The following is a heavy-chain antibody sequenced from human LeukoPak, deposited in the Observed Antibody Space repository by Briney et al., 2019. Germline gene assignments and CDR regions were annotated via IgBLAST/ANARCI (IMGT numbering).Heavy chain of an antibody. CDR3: ARGAGIYYTTGWTGWFDP. CDR1: GFTFNRHW. CDR2: SNSDGSST. D-gene: IGHD6-19*01. V-gene: IGHV3-74*01. J-gene: IGHJ5*02. Sequence: GGSLRLSCAASGFTFNRHWMHWVRQAPGKGLVWVSRSNSDGSSTVYAGSVKGRFTISRDNAKNTLYLQMNSLRAEDTAVYYCARGAGIYYTTGWTGWFDPWGQGTLVTVTS.